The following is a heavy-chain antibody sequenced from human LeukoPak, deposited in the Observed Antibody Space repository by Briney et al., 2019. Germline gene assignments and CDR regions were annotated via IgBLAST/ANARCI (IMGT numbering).Heavy chain of an antibody. D-gene: IGHD6-13*01. CDR1: GGSISSSSYY. CDR2: IYYSGST. Sequence: SETLSLTCTVSGGSISSSSYYWVWIRQPPGKGLEWIGSIYYSGSTYYNPSLKSRVTISVDTSKNQFSLKLTSVTAADTAVYYCSSLEVSSSWRYWGQGTLVTVSS. V-gene: IGHV4-39*07. J-gene: IGHJ4*02. CDR3: SSLEVSSSWRY.